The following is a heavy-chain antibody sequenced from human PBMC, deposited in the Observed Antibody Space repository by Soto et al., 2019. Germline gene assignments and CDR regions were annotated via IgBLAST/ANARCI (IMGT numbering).Heavy chain of an antibody. CDR2: IYYSGTT. CDR3: AREPYLPMARNDF. J-gene: IGHJ4*02. CDR1: GGSISSADFF. V-gene: IGHV4-30-4*01. Sequence: SETLSLTCTVSGGSISSADFFWTWLRQPPGKGLEWLGYIYYSGTTYYNPSRKGRLIISIDTSRNQFSLSLNSVTAADTAVYFCAREPYLPMARNDFWGQGAQVTVSS. D-gene: IGHD3-10*01.